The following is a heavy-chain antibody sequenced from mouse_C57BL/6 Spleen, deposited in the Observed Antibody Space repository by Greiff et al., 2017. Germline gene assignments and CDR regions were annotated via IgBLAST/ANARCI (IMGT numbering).Heavy chain of an antibody. CDR1: GYAFSSYW. J-gene: IGHJ1*03. CDR2: IYPGDGDT. Sequence: VQLVESGAELVKPGASVKISCKASGYAFSSYWMNWVKQRPGKGLEWIGQIYPGDGDTNYNGKFKGKATLTADKSSSTAYMQLSSLTSEDSAVYFCARQLGGDWYFDVWGTGTTVTVSS. V-gene: IGHV1-80*01. D-gene: IGHD3-1*01. CDR3: ARQLGGDWYFDV.